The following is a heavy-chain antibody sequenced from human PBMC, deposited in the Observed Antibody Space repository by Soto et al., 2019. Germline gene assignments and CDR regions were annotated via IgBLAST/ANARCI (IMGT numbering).Heavy chain of an antibody. V-gene: IGHV4-31*03. CDR1: GGSISSGGYY. CDR2: IYYSGST. Sequence: QVQLQESGPGLVKPSQTLSLTCTVSGGSISSGGYYWSWIHQHPGKGLEWIGYIYYSGSTHYNPSLKSRVTISVDTSKNQFSLKLSSVTAADTAVYYCASAVIAARPDYYYGMDVWGQGTTVTVSS. CDR3: ASAVIAARPDYYYGMDV. D-gene: IGHD6-6*01. J-gene: IGHJ6*02.